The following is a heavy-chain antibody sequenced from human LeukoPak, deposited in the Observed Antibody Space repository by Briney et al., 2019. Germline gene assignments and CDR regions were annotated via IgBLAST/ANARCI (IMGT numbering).Heavy chain of an antibody. J-gene: IGHJ6*03. Sequence: GGSLRLSCAASGFTFSSYAMSWVRQAPGKGLEWVSAISGSGGSTYYADSVKGRFTISRDNSKNTLYLQMNSLRAEDTAVYYCARPDFNDYYMDVWGKGTTVTVSS. CDR2: ISGSGGST. CDR3: ARPDFNDYYMDV. V-gene: IGHV3-23*01. CDR1: GFTFSSYA.